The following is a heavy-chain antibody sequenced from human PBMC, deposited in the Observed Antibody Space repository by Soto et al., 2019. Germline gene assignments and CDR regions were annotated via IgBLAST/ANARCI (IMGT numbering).Heavy chain of an antibody. CDR2: ISGHNGKT. V-gene: IGHV1-18*04. CDR1: GYTFTTYG. CDR3: ASDRWTAMGVFDY. J-gene: IGHJ4*02. D-gene: IGHD5-18*01. Sequence: ASVKVSCKAAGYTFTTYGFSWLRQAPGQGLEWMGWISGHNGKTKYAQSFQGRITMTTDTSTRTAYMELRSLRSDDTAVYYCASDRWTAMGVFDYWGQGTLVTVSS.